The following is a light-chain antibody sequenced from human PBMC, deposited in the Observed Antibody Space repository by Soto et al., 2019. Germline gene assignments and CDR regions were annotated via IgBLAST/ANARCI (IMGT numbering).Light chain of an antibody. CDR2: DVS. V-gene: IGKV1-33*01. Sequence: DIQMTQSPSTLSASVGDRVTITCRASQSISSWLAWYQQKPGKAPKLLIYDVSNLETGVPSRFSGSGSGTHFTFTISSLQPEDTATYYCQQYDNLPLTFGPGTKVDIK. J-gene: IGKJ3*01. CDR1: QSISSW. CDR3: QQYDNLPLT.